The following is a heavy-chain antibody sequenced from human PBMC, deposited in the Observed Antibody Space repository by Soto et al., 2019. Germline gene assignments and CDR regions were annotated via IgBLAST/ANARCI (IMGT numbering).Heavy chain of an antibody. V-gene: IGHV4-39*01. D-gene: IGHD1-1*01. J-gene: IGHJ4*02. CDR2: IYYSGST. Sequence: PSETLSLTCTVSGGSISSSSYYWGWIRQPPGKGLEWIGSIYYSGSTYYNPSLKSRVTISVDTSKNQFSLKLSSVTAADTAVYYCFRKDQYNWNELDYWCQGILVTVS. CDR1: GGSISSSSYY. CDR3: FRKDQYNWNELDY.